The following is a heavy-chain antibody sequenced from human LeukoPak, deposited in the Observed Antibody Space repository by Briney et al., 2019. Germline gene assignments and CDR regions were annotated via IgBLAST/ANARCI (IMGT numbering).Heavy chain of an antibody. CDR1: GFTFSSYW. J-gene: IGHJ6*02. V-gene: IGHV3-11*01. Sequence: PGGSLRLSCAASGFTFSSYWMTWVRQAPGKGLEWVSYISSSGSTIYYADSVKGRFTISRDNAKNSLYLQMNSLRAEDTAVYYCARDQLPVGTVVTPYYGMDVWGQGTTVTVSS. D-gene: IGHD4-23*01. CDR3: ARDQLPVGTVVTPYYGMDV. CDR2: ISSSGSTI.